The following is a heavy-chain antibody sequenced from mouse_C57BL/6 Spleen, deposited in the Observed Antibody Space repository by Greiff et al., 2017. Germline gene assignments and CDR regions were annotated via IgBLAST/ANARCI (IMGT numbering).Heavy chain of an antibody. CDR3: ARGGLVRYFEV. J-gene: IGHJ1*03. D-gene: IGHD2-10*02. CDR1: GYTFTDYY. CDR2: INPYNGGT. Sequence: EVQLKESGPVLVKPGASVKMSCKASGYTFTDYYMNWVKQSHGKSLEWIGVINPYNGGTSYNQKFKGKATLTVDKSPSTAYMELNSLTSEDSAVYYCARGGLVRYFEVWGTGTTVTVSS. V-gene: IGHV1-19*01.